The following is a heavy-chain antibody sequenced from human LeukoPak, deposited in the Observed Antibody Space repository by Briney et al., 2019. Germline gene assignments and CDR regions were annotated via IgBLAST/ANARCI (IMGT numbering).Heavy chain of an antibody. CDR1: GYTLRQIS. CDR2: FNAENGKT. J-gene: IGHJ4*02. CDR3: ATDPRHCSNSNSCYNY. V-gene: IGHV1-24*01. Sequence: ASVKVSCKVSGYTLRQISMYWVRQAPGEGLEWMGGFNAENGKTFYVQKFKGRVSMTEDTSTDTAYMELSSLRSEDTAVYYCATDPRHCSNSNSCYNYWGQGTLVTVSS. D-gene: IGHD2-2*02.